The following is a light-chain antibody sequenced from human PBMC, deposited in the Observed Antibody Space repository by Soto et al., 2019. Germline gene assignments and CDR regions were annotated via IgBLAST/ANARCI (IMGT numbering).Light chain of an antibody. V-gene: IGKV1-5*01. J-gene: IGKJ4*01. CDR1: QTINNW. CDR3: QQYNAN. Sequence: DIQMTQSPSTLSASVGDRVTITCRASQTINNWLAWYQLKPGKAPKVLIYDASSLQSGVPPRFSGSGSGTEFTLTINSLQPDDFATYFCQQYNANFGGGTKVEIK. CDR2: DAS.